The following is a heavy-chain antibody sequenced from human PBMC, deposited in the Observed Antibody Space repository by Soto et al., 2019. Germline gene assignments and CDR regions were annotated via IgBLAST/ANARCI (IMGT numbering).Heavy chain of an antibody. D-gene: IGHD6-13*01. CDR2: ISAYSGHI. V-gene: IGHV1-18*01. Sequence: ASVKVSCKASGYTFTDYGISWVRQAPGQGLEWMGWISAYSGHIKYGQRFQGRVTMTTDTSTSTAYMELRSLRSDDTAVYYCHIDRPTSSSYYTPSDYWGQGTLVTVSS. CDR3: HIDRPTSSSYYTPSDY. J-gene: IGHJ4*02. CDR1: GYTFTDYG.